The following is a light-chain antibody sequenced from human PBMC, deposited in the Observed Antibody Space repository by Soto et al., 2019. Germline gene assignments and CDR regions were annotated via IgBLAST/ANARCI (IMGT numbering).Light chain of an antibody. CDR1: SSDVGAYNY. CDR3: CSDACNYATLDV. CDR2: DVT. V-gene: IGLV2-11*01. Sequence: QSALTQPRSVAGSPGHSVAISCTGTSSDVGAYNYVSWYQQYPGKAPKLMIYDVTKRPSGVPDSFSGAKSGNTASLTISGLQAADEGDSYCCSDACNYATLDVFGTGTKLTVL. J-gene: IGLJ1*01.